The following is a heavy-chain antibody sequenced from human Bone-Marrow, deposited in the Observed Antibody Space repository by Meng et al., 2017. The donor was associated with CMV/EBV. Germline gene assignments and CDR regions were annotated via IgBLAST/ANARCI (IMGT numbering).Heavy chain of an antibody. CDR2: IKTDGSST. CDR1: GFTFSSYW. Sequence: GESLKISCAASGFTFSSYWMHWVRQGPRKGLVWVSRIKTDGSSTNYADSVKGRFTISRDNAKNTLYLQMDSLRVEDTAVYYCLRGGSGNSYGQFAYWGQGTEVTVYS. D-gene: IGHD5-18*01. V-gene: IGHV3-74*01. J-gene: IGHJ4*02. CDR3: LRGGSGNSYGQFAY.